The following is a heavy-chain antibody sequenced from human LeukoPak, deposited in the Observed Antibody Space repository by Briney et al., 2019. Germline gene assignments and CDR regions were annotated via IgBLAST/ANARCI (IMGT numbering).Heavy chain of an antibody. CDR1: GGSISSSNW. D-gene: IGHD5-18*01. V-gene: IGHV4-4*02. Sequence: SETLSLTCAVSGGSISSSNWWSWVRQPPGKGLERIGEIYHSGSTNYNPSLKSRVTISVDKSKNQFSLKLSSVTAADTAVYYCARDRREELWFPLYYYYGMDVWGQGTTVTVSS. CDR3: ARDRREELWFPLYYYYGMDV. J-gene: IGHJ6*02. CDR2: IYHSGST.